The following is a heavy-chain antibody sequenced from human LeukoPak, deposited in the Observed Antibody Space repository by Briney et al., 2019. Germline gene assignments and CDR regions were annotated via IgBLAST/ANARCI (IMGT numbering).Heavy chain of an antibody. D-gene: IGHD3-22*01. Sequence: GRSLRLSCTASGFTFGGYALSWVRQAPGKGLEWVGFIRTKAYGATREYAASVTGRFTISRDDSKSIAYLQMNSLKAEDRAVYYCSRDGNYYDSDYYYYMDVWGKGTTVTISS. CDR2: IRTKAYGATR. J-gene: IGHJ6*03. CDR3: SRDGNYYDSDYYYYMDV. V-gene: IGHV3-49*04. CDR1: GFTFGGYA.